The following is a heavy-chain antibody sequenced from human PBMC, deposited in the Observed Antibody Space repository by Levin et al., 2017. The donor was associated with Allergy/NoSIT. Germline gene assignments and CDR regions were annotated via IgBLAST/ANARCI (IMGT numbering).Heavy chain of an antibody. CDR3: ARVLSSGYSGFDY. V-gene: IGHV4-59*01. Sequence: SETLSLTCSVSGGSINNYYWSWIRQPPGKGLEWIGFIYSSGSSDYNSSLKSRVTISVDTSKNQFSLRVTSVTAADTAVYYCARVLSSGYSGFDYWGQGTLVTVSS. J-gene: IGHJ4*02. CDR2: IYSSGSS. D-gene: IGHD3-3*01. CDR1: GGSINNYY.